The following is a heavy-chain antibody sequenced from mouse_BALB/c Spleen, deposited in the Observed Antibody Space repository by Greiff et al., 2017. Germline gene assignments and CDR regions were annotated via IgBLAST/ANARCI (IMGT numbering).Heavy chain of an antibody. Sequence: EVQGVESGGGLVQPGGSRKLSCAASGFTFSSFGMHWVRQAPEKGLEWVAYISSGSSTIYYADTVKGRFTISRDNPKNTLFLQMTSLRSEDTAMYYCARPQFITTATHLYAMDYWGQGTSVTVSS. J-gene: IGHJ4*01. V-gene: IGHV5-17*02. CDR3: ARPQFITTATHLYAMDY. D-gene: IGHD1-2*01. CDR2: ISSGSSTI. CDR1: GFTFSSFG.